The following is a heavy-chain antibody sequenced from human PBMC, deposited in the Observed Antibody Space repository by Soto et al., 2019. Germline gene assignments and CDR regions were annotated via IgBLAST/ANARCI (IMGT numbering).Heavy chain of an antibody. J-gene: IGHJ4*02. CDR3: SHSRNLITEDAQVGDFDY. CDR2: IYWDDDE. Sequence: QINLKESAPTLVKPTQTLTLTCSSSGFSLTTAGVGVGWVRQSPGEALEGLALIYWDDDERYGPSLKTRLTITGDTAKNRVVLKMTDMAPVDTATYYCSHSRNLITEDAQVGDFDYWGQRTLVTVSS. D-gene: IGHD2-21*01. CDR1: GFSLTTAGVG. V-gene: IGHV2-5*05.